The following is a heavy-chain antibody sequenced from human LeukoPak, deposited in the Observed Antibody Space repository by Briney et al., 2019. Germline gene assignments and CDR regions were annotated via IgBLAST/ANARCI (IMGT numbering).Heavy chain of an antibody. J-gene: IGHJ5*02. CDR2: ISAYNGNT. D-gene: IGHD6-19*01. V-gene: IGHV1-18*01. CDR3: ARDRLEQWLAGSINWFDP. CDR1: GYTFTSYG. Sequence: ASVTVSCMASGYTFTSYGISWVRQAPGQGLEWMGWISAYNGNTSYAQKLQGRVTMTTDTSTSTAYMELRSLRSDDTAVYYCARDRLEQWLAGSINWFDPWGQGTLVTVSS.